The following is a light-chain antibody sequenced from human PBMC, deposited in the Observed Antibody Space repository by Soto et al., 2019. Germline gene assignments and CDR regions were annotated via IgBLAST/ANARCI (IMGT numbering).Light chain of an antibody. CDR1: QSVSSS. V-gene: IGKV3-20*01. CDR3: QQYGSLSWT. Sequence: EIVLTQSPGTLSLSPGDTATLSCGASQSVSSSLAWYQQKPGQAPRLLIYDASSRATGIPARFSGSGSGTDFTLTISRLEPEDFAVYYCQQYGSLSWTFGQGTRLEIK. J-gene: IGKJ5*01. CDR2: DAS.